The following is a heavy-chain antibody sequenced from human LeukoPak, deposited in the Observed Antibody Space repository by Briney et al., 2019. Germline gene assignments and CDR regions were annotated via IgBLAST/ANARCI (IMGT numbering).Heavy chain of an antibody. CDR3: AKDLEYYYDSSGYYYGGFDY. J-gene: IGHJ4*02. D-gene: IGHD3-22*01. Sequence: PGGSLRLSCAASGFTFSSYAMSWVRQAPGKGLEWVSAISGSGGSTYYADSVKGRFTISRDNSKNTLYLQMNSLRAEDTAVYYCAKDLEYYYDSSGYYYGGFDYWGQGTLVTVSS. CDR2: ISGSGGST. CDR1: GFTFSSYA. V-gene: IGHV3-23*01.